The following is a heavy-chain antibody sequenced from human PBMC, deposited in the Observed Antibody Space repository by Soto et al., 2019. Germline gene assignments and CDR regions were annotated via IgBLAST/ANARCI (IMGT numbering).Heavy chain of an antibody. Sequence: EVRLVESGGGLVQPGGSLRLSCAASGITFSSYWMSWVRQAPGKGLEWGANIKHGGSEKFYVDSVKGRFTISRDNAKNSLYLQMDSLRAGDTAVYYCAQMGYSSGWYSVEYFQNWGQGTLVTVSS. CDR3: AQMGYSSGWYSVEYFQN. J-gene: IGHJ1*01. CDR2: IKHGGSEK. D-gene: IGHD6-19*01. V-gene: IGHV3-7*01. CDR1: GITFSSYW.